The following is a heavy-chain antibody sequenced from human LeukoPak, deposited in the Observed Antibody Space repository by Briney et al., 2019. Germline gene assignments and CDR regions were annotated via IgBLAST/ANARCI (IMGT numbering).Heavy chain of an antibody. J-gene: IGHJ4*02. CDR3: ARSLVRGYFDY. D-gene: IGHD2-2*01. CDR1: GFTFSSYW. CDR2: IKQDGSEK. V-gene: IGHV3-7*04. Sequence: GGSLRLSCAASGFTFSSYWMSWVRQAPGKGLEWVANIKQDGSEKYYVDSVKGRSTISRDNAKNSLYLQMNSLRAEDTAVYYCARSLVRGYFDYWGQGTLVTVSS.